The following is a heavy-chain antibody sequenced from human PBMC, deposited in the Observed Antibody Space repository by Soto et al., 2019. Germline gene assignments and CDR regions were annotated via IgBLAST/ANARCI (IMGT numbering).Heavy chain of an antibody. CDR1: RYTFTIYG. CDR3: PSEVLAAYNAHWFDT. D-gene: IGHD3-3*02. J-gene: IGHJ5*02. CDR2: ITAYNENT. V-gene: IGHV1-18*03. Sequence: ASVKVSCKASRYTFTIYGISWVRQAPGQGLEWIGWITAYNENTNYAQKVRGRVTITTDTSTNTSYRELRCVRYVDMTVYYCPSEVLAAYNAHWFDTWGQGTVVTVPS.